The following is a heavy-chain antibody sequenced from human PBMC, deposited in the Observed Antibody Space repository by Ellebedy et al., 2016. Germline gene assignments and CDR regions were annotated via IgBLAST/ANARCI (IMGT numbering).Heavy chain of an antibody. CDR2: ISYSSSTI. Sequence: GESLKISCASSGFTFSNYPMNWVRQAPGKGLEWVSYISYSSSTIYYADSVRGRFTISRLNAKNSLYLQMNSLRAEDTAVYYCAREAAVAGDYYFDYWGPGTLVTVSS. V-gene: IGHV3-48*04. D-gene: IGHD6-19*01. J-gene: IGHJ4*02. CDR1: GFTFSNYP. CDR3: AREAAVAGDYYFDY.